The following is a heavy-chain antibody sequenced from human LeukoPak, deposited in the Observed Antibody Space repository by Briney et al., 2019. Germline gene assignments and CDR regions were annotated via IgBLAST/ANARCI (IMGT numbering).Heavy chain of an antibody. CDR1: GFTFSSYA. J-gene: IGHJ4*02. CDR2: ISVYGAST. D-gene: IGHD2-15*01. V-gene: IGHV3-23*01. CDR3: AKEYCSGGNCYSFFDS. Sequence: PGGSLRLSCAASGFTFSSYAMSWVRQAPGKGLEWVSAISVYGASTYYADSVKGRFTISRDNSKNTLYLQMNSLRAEDTAIYYCAKEYCSGGNCYSFFDSWGQGTLVTVSS.